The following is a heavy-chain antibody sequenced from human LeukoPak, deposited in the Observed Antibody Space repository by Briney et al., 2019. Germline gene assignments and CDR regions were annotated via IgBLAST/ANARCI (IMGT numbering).Heavy chain of an antibody. J-gene: IGHJ6*03. Sequence: SETLSLTCTVSSGSISSGSYYWSWIRQPAGKGLEWIGRMYTSGSTNYNPSLKSRVTISVDTSKNQFSLKLSPVTAADTAVYYCARGASSSSAIGYYYYYMDVWGKGTTVTVSS. CDR1: SGSISSGSYY. V-gene: IGHV4-61*02. CDR2: MYTSGST. CDR3: ARGASSSSAIGYYYYYMDV. D-gene: IGHD6-6*01.